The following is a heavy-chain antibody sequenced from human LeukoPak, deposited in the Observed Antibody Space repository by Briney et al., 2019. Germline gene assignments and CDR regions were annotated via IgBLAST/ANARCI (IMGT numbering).Heavy chain of an antibody. CDR2: ISSSSTYI. J-gene: IGHJ4*02. V-gene: IGHV3-21*01. Sequence: PGGSLRLSCAASGFTFSSYNMNWVRQAPGKGLEWVSFISSSSTYIYYADSVKGRFTISRDSAKNSLYLQMNSLRAEDTAVYHCAREASNNWNVPANYFDYWGQGTLVSVSS. CDR3: AREASNNWNVPANYFDY. D-gene: IGHD1-20*01. CDR1: GFTFSSYN.